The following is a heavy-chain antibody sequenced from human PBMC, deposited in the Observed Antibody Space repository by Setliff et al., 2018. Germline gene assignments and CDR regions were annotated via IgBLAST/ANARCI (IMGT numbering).Heavy chain of an antibody. Sequence: ASVKVSCKASDYAFVSYGLSWMRQAPGQGLEWLGWISAYTGKADYAHNFQDRLTMTTDTSTNTAYMELRSLTSDDTAVYYCARNIGMGQRDYFDYWGQGTVGTSPQ. CDR3: ARNIGMGQRDYFDY. J-gene: IGHJ4*02. V-gene: IGHV1-18*01. CDR1: DYAFVSYG. CDR2: ISAYTGKA. D-gene: IGHD5-18*01.